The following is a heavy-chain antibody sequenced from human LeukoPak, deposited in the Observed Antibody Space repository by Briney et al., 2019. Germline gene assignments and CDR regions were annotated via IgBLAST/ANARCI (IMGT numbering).Heavy chain of an antibody. CDR1: GYTFTSYD. CDR2: MNPNSGNT. Sequence: ASVKVSCKASGYTFTSYDINWVRQAPGQGLEWMGWMNPNSGNTGYAQKFQGRVTITRNTSISTAYMELSSLRSEDTAVYYCARGPSSITIFGVVIIGRGAFDIWGQGTMVTVSS. D-gene: IGHD3-3*01. CDR3: ARGPSSITIFGVVIIGRGAFDI. J-gene: IGHJ3*02. V-gene: IGHV1-8*03.